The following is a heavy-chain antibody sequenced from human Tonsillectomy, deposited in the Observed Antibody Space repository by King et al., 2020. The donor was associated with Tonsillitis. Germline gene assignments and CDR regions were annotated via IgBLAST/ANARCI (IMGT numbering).Heavy chain of an antibody. Sequence: QLVQSGGGVVQPGRSLRLSCAASGFTFSSYGMHWVRQAPGKGLEWVAVISYDGSNKYYADSVKGRFTISRDNSKNTLYLQMNSLRAEDTAVYYCAKSSYYDGSGSYPDFDYWGQGTLVTVSS. J-gene: IGHJ4*02. D-gene: IGHD3-10*01. CDR3: AKSSYYDGSGSYPDFDY. V-gene: IGHV3-30*18. CDR1: GFTFSSYG. CDR2: ISYDGSNK.